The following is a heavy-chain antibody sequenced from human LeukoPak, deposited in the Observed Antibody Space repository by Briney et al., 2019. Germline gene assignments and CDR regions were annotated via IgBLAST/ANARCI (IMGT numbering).Heavy chain of an antibody. Sequence: GGSPRLSCAASGFTFSSYAMSWVRQAPGKGLEWVSAISGSGGSTYYADSVKGRFTISRDNSKNTLYLQMNSLRAEDTAVYYCAKSKYYDFWSGLDYWGQGTLVTVSS. D-gene: IGHD3-3*01. CDR2: ISGSGGST. CDR3: AKSKYYDFWSGLDY. J-gene: IGHJ4*02. CDR1: GFTFSSYA. V-gene: IGHV3-23*01.